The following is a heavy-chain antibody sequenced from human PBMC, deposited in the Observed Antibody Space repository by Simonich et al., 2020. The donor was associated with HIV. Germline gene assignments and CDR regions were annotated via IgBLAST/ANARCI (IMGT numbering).Heavy chain of an antibody. CDR3: ARGPQQLGPVFDAFDI. J-gene: IGHJ3*02. CDR2: INPNSGGT. V-gene: IGHV1-2*02. Sequence: QVQLVQSGAEVKKPGASVKVSCKASGYTFTGYYMHWVRQAPGQGLEWRGWINPNSGGTNYEQKFQGRGTRTRDTAISTAYMELRKLRSDDTAVYYCARGPQQLGPVFDAFDIWGQGTMVTVSS. CDR1: GYTFTGYY. D-gene: IGHD6-13*01.